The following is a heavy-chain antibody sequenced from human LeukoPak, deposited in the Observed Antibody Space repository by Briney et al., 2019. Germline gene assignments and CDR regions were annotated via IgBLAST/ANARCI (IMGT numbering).Heavy chain of an antibody. CDR1: GFSFSDHY. V-gene: IGHV3-11*01. J-gene: IGHJ4*02. D-gene: IGHD6-19*01. Sequence: PGGSLRLSCAASGFSFSDHYMTWVRQAPGKGLEWLSYISGSGSDIDYAGSVKGRVTISRDNAKNSLYLQMNILRAEDTAVYYCARGAGRSGSDYWGQGTLVTVSS. CDR3: ARGAGRSGSDY. CDR2: ISGSGSDI.